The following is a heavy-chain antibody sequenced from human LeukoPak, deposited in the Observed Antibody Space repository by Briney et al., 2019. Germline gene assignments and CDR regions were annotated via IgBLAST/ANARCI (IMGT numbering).Heavy chain of an antibody. Sequence: GGSLRLSCAASGFTFSSYAMHWVRQAPGKGLEWVAVISYDGSNKYYADSVKGRFTISRDNSKNTLYLQMNSLRAEDTAVYYCARDSRQPWILCYFDYWGQGTLVTVSS. J-gene: IGHJ4*02. D-gene: IGHD5-18*01. V-gene: IGHV3-30*04. CDR2: ISYDGSNK. CDR3: ARDSRQPWILCYFDY. CDR1: GFTFSSYA.